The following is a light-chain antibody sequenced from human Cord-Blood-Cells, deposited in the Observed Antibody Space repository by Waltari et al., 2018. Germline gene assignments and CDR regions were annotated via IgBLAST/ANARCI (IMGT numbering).Light chain of an antibody. Sequence: IHITQSPSSLSVSEADRVTITCQESQDISNYLCWYQQKPGKAPKLLLYDASTLETGVPSRFSGSGSGTDFTLTISSLQPEDIATYYCQQYNNLPFTFGHGTKVDIK. V-gene: IGKV1-33*01. CDR1: QDISNY. J-gene: IGKJ3*01. CDR2: DAS. CDR3: QQYNNLPFT.